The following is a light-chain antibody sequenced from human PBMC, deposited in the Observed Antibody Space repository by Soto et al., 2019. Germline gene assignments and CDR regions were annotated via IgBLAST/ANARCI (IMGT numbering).Light chain of an antibody. J-gene: IGLJ1*01. CDR2: SNN. V-gene: IGLV1-44*01. CDR3: AAWDDSLNGEV. CDR1: SSNIGSNT. Sequence: QSVLTQPPSGSGTPGQRVTISCSGSSSNIGSNTVNWYQQLPGTAPKLLIYSNNQRPSGVPDRFSGSKSGTSASLAISGLQSEDEADYYCAAWDDSLNGEVFGTGTEVTVL.